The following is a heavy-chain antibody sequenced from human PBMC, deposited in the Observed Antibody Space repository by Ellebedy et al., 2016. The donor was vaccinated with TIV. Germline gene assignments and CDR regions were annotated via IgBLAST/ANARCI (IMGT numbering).Heavy chain of an antibody. J-gene: IGHJ6*02. CDR1: GFTFSDYY. Sequence: GESLKIPXAASGFTFSDYYMSWIRQAPGKGLEWVSYISSSSSYTNYADSVKGRFTISRDNAKNSLYLQMNSLRAEDTAVYYCAKGLVVAATDGMDVWGQGTTVTVSS. CDR3: AKGLVVAATDGMDV. CDR2: ISSSSSYT. D-gene: IGHD2-15*01. V-gene: IGHV3-11*06.